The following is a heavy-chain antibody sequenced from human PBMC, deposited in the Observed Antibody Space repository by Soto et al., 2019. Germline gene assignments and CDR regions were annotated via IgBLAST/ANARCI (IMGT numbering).Heavy chain of an antibody. D-gene: IGHD3-10*01. Sequence: GGFLRLSCAASGFTFSNYTMHWVRQAPGKGLEWVALISYDEIDKYFADAVKGRFTISRDNSKNTLYLQMDSLRAEDTAVYYCAGRSGSSDYWGRGTLVTVSS. CDR3: AGRSGSSDY. J-gene: IGHJ4*02. V-gene: IGHV3-30*04. CDR2: ISYDEIDK. CDR1: GFTFSNYT.